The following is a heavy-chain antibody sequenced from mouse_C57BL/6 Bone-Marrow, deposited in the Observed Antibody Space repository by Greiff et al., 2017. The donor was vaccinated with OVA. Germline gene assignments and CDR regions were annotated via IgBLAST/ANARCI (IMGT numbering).Heavy chain of an antibody. J-gene: IGHJ4*01. CDR1: GYTFTSYW. V-gene: IGHV1-5*01. Sequence: SGTVLARPGASVKMSCKTSGYTFTSYWMHWVKQRPGQGLEWIGAIYPGNSDTSYNQKFKGKAKLTAVTSASTAYMELISLTNEDSADYYCTRYGSSLYYAMDYWGQGTSVTVSS. CDR2: IYPGNSDT. D-gene: IGHD1-1*01. CDR3: TRYGSSLYYAMDY.